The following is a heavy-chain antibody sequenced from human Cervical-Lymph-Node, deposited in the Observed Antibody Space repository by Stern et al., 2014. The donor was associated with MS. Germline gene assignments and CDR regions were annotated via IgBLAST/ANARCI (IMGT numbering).Heavy chain of an antibody. CDR3: AKESGTMGY. CDR2: ISYDGSNK. Sequence: QVQLVESGGGVVQPGRSLRLSCAASGFTFSSYGMHWVRQAPGKGLEWVAVISYDGSNKYYADSVKGRFTISRDNSKNTLYLQMNSLRAEDTAVYYCAKESGTMGYWGQGTLVTVSS. D-gene: IGHD1-1*01. CDR1: GFTFSSYG. V-gene: IGHV3-30*18. J-gene: IGHJ4*02.